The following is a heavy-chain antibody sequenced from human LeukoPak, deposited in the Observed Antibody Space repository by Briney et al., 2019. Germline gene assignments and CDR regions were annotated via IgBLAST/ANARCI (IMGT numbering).Heavy chain of an antibody. CDR2: IKSKTDGGTT. V-gene: IGHV3-15*01. J-gene: IGHJ4*02. D-gene: IGHD3-9*01. CDR1: GFTFSSAW. CDR3: TGGRYFDWLYPNFDY. Sequence: GGSLRLSCAASGFTFSSAWMSWVRQAPGKGLEWVGRIKSKTDGGTTDYAAPVKGRFTISRDDSKNTLYLQMNSLKTEDTAVYYCTGGRYFDWLYPNFDYWGQGTLVTVSS.